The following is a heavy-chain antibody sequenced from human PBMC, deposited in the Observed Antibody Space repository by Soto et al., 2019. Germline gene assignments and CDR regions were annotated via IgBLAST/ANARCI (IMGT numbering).Heavy chain of an antibody. Sequence: ASVKVSCKVSGYTLTELSMHWVRQAPGKGLEWMGGFDPEDGETIYAQKFQGRVTMTEDTSTDTAYMELSSLRSEDTAVYYCARDQGYYDSSGYWPYYGMDVWGQGTTVTVSS. D-gene: IGHD3-22*01. CDR1: GYTLTELS. J-gene: IGHJ6*02. CDR2: FDPEDGET. V-gene: IGHV1-24*01. CDR3: ARDQGYYDSSGYWPYYGMDV.